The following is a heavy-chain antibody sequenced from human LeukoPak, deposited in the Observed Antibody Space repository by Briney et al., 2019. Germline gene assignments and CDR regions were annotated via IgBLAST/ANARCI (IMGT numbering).Heavy chain of an antibody. Sequence: GGSLRLSCAASGFTFSRYVMSGVREARGKGLEWGSATSGRGGNTYYADSVKDRFSLSRDNSNSTLYLQMNSLRAEDTAIYYCAKLNVYGGNSPVDYWGQGTLVTVSS. V-gene: IGHV3-23*01. CDR1: GFTFSRYV. CDR2: TSGRGGNT. CDR3: AKLNVYGGNSPVDY. J-gene: IGHJ4*02. D-gene: IGHD4-23*01.